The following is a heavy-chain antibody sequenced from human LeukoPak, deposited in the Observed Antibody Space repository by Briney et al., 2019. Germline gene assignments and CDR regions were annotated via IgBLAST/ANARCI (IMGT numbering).Heavy chain of an antibody. CDR2: IYYSGST. Sequence: PSETLSLTCTVSGGSISSSSYYWGWIRQPPGKGLEWIGSIYYSGSTYYNPSLKSRVTISVDTSKNQFSLKLSSVTAADTAVYYCARGLYYYDSSGYYRGNTDFDYWGQGTLVTVSS. J-gene: IGHJ4*02. V-gene: IGHV4-39*07. CDR3: ARGLYYYDSSGYYRGNTDFDY. D-gene: IGHD3-22*01. CDR1: GGSISSSSYY.